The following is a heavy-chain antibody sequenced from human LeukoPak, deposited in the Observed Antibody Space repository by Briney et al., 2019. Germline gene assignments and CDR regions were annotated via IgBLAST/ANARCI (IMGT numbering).Heavy chain of an antibody. V-gene: IGHV4-34*01. CDR3: ARTLSRWDPFDY. CDR2: INHSGSI. J-gene: IGHJ4*02. Sequence: SETLSLTCAVYGGSSSGYYWSWIRQPPGKGLEWIGEINHSGSINYNPSLKSRVTISLDTSKNQFSLKLSSVTAADTAVYYCARTLSRWDPFDYWGQGTLVTVSS. CDR1: GGSSSGYY. D-gene: IGHD1-26*01.